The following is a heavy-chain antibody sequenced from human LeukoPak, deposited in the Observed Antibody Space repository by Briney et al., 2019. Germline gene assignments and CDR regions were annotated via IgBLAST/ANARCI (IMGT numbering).Heavy chain of an antibody. CDR1: GGSFSDYS. Sequence: SETLSLTCAVFGGSFSDYSWTWIRQPPGKGLEWVGENNHRGSTNYNPSLKSRVTISVDTSKNQFSLKVISVTAADTAVYYCARGKDDGVLPKWFDPWGPGTLVTVSS. J-gene: IGHJ5*02. D-gene: IGHD3-16*01. V-gene: IGHV4-34*01. CDR2: NNHRGST. CDR3: ARGKDDGVLPKWFDP.